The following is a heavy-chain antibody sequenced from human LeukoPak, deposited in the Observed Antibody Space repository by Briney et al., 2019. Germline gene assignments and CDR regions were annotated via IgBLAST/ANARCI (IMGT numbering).Heavy chain of an antibody. Sequence: HPGGSLRLSCAASGFAFTTYAMSWVRQAPGKGLEWVSGISGSGGTTYYADSVKGRFTISRDNSKNTVFLQMTSLRAEDTAVYYCAKPLGYSVLDAFHIWGQGTMVTVSS. CDR1: GFAFTTYA. CDR3: AKPLGYSVLDAFHI. D-gene: IGHD2-15*01. V-gene: IGHV3-23*01. J-gene: IGHJ3*02. CDR2: ISGSGGTT.